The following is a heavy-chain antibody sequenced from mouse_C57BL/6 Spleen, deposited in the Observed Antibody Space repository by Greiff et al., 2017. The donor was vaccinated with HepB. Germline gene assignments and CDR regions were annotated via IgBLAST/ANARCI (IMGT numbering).Heavy chain of an antibody. D-gene: IGHD1-1*01. CDR2: INPNNGGT. CDR3: ARSIYCYGSGYFDV. V-gene: IGHV1-18*01. J-gene: IGHJ1*03. Sequence: EVQLQQSGPELVKPGASVKIPCKASGYTFTDYNMDWVKQSHGKSLEWIGDINPNNGGTIYNQKFKGKATMTVDKFSSKAYMELRSLTSADTAVYYCARSIYCYGSGYFDVWGTGTTVTVSS. CDR1: GYTFTDYN.